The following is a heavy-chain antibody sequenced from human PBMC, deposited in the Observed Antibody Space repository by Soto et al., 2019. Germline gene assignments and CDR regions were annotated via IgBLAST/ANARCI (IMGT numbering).Heavy chain of an antibody. D-gene: IGHD1-1*01. CDR2: IYYSGST. Sequence: QVQLQESGPGLVKPSETLSLTCTVSGGSISSYYWSWIRQPPGKGLEWIGYIYYSGSTNYNPSLKSRVTISVDTSKNQFSLKLSSVTAADTAVYYCARDAHGTGIFYGMDVWGQGTTVTVSS. CDR1: GGSISSYY. J-gene: IGHJ6*02. CDR3: ARDAHGTGIFYGMDV. V-gene: IGHV4-59*01.